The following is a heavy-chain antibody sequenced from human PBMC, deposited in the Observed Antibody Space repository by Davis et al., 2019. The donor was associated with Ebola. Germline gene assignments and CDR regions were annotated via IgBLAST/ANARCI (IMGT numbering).Heavy chain of an antibody. CDR1: GYTFTSYD. CDR3: ARASSSGWYVDFDI. J-gene: IGHJ2*01. Sequence: AASVKVSCKASGYTFTSYDINWARQATGQGLECMGWINPNSGNTGYAQKFQGRVTMTRNTSISTAYMELTSLRSEDTAVYYCARASSSGWYVDFDIWGRGTLVTVSS. V-gene: IGHV1-8*01. CDR2: INPNSGNT. D-gene: IGHD6-19*01.